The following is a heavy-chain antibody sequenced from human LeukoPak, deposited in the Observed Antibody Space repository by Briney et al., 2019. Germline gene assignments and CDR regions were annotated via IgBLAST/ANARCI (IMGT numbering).Heavy chain of an antibody. CDR1: GYSISSGYY. CDR2: IYHSGST. V-gene: IGHV4-38-2*02. Sequence: SETLSLTCTVSGYSISSGYYWGWIRQPPGKGLEWIGSIYHSGSTYYNPSLKSRVTISVDTSKNQFSLKLSSVTAADTAVYYCARVNPLNYYDSSGYYDYFDYWGQGTLVTVSS. D-gene: IGHD3-22*01. CDR3: ARVNPLNYYDSSGYYDYFDY. J-gene: IGHJ4*02.